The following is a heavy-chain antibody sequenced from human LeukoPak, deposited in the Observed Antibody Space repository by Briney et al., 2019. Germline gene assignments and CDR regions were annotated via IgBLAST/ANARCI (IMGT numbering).Heavy chain of an antibody. CDR3: AKTVPDSIVVVSAAILGDEFDY. Sequence: AGGSLRLSCAASGFTFSSYAMSWVRQAPGKGLGWVSAISGSGGSTYYADSVKGRFTISRDNSKNTLYLQMNSLRAEDTAVYYCAKTVPDSIVVVSAAILGDEFDYWGQGTLVTVSS. D-gene: IGHD2-2*01. CDR1: GFTFSSYA. CDR2: ISGSGGST. J-gene: IGHJ4*02. V-gene: IGHV3-23*01.